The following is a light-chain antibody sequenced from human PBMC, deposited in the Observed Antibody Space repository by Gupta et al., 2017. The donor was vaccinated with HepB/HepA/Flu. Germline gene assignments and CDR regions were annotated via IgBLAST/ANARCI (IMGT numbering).Light chain of an antibody. Sequence: SVLNQPPSASGPPGQRVTISCSGSSSNIGSTTVNWYQQPPVTAPKLLVYTNNQRASGVPGRFSGSKYGTSAAVAISRHQVEAEADYYCAAMDGSRNGVVFGGGTKLTVL. CDR3: AAMDGSRNGVV. CDR2: TNN. J-gene: IGLJ3*02. CDR1: SSNIGSTT. V-gene: IGLV1-44*01.